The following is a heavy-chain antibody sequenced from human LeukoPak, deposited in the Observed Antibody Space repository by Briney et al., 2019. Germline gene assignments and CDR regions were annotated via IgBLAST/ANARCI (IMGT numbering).Heavy chain of an antibody. CDR3: AREGAVGVITLDDAFDI. Sequence: PSETLSLTCTVSGYSISSGYYWAWIRQPPGKGLEWIGSIYHSGSTYYNPSLKSRVTISVDTSKNQFSLKLSSVTAADTAVYYCAREGAVGVITLDDAFDIWGQGTMVTVSS. J-gene: IGHJ3*02. D-gene: IGHD3-16*02. CDR2: IYHSGST. V-gene: IGHV4-38-2*02. CDR1: GYSISSGYY.